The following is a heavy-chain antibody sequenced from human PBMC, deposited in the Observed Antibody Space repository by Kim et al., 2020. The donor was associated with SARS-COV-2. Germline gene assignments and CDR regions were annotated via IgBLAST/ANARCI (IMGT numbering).Heavy chain of an antibody. Sequence: GGSLRLSCAASGFTFSSYGMHWVRQAPDKGLEWVAVIWYDGSEKHYADSVKGRFTISRDNSKKTLYLQMNSLRAEDTAVYYCARGGGKDSGEAIAVAGISYQYAMDVWGQGTTVTVSS. CDR1: GFTFSSYG. CDR3: ARGGGKDSGEAIAVAGISYQYAMDV. V-gene: IGHV3-33*01. CDR2: IWYDGSEK. D-gene: IGHD6-19*01. J-gene: IGHJ6*02.